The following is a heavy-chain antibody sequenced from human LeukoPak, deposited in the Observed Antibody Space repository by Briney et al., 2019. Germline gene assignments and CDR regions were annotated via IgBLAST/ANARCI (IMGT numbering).Heavy chain of an antibody. V-gene: IGHV1-2*02. CDR3: ARDIVVVPAAMSMDV. J-gene: IGHJ6*02. CDR2: INPNSGGT. Sequence: GASVTVSFKASGYTFTGYYMHWVRQAPGQGLEWMGWINPNSGGTNYAQKFQGRVTMTRDTSISTAYMELSRLRSDDTAVYYCARDIVVVPAAMSMDVWGQGTTVTVSS. D-gene: IGHD2-2*01. CDR1: GYTFTGYY.